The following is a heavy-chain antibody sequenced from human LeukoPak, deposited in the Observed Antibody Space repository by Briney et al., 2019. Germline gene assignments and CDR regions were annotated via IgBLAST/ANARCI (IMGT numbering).Heavy chain of an antibody. J-gene: IGHJ3*02. D-gene: IGHD3-10*01. CDR1: GGSISSSNW. CDR2: IYHSGST. CDR3: ARRTRAGKGAFDI. Sequence: SETLSLNCAVSGGSISSSNWWSWVRQPPGKGLEWIGEIYHSGSTNYNPSLKSRVTISVDKSKNQFSLKLSSVTAADTAVYYCARRTRAGKGAFDIWGQGTMVTVSS. V-gene: IGHV4-4*02.